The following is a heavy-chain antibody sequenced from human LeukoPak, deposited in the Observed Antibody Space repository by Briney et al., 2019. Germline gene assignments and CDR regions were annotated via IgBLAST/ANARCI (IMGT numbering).Heavy chain of an antibody. CDR1: GFTFSSYS. CDR3: ARDQIGYSSSWYSASDY. V-gene: IGHV3-48*04. CDR2: ISSSSSTI. J-gene: IGHJ4*02. D-gene: IGHD6-13*01. Sequence: GGSLRLSCAASGFTFSSYSMNWVRQAPGKGLEWVSYISSSSSTIYYADSVKGRFTISRDNAKNSLYLQMNSLRAKDTAVYYCARDQIGYSSSWYSASDYWGQGTLVTVSS.